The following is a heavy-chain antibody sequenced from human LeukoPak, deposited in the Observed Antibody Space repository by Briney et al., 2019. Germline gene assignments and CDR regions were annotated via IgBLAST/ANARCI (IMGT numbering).Heavy chain of an antibody. CDR1: GFRFSDYS. D-gene: IGHD2/OR15-2a*01. Sequence: GGSLRLSCAASGFRFSDYSMNWVRQAPGKGLEWVSSITRQSTYIYYADSMKGRFTISRDGAKNSLYLQMNSLRADDTAVYYCARAPSGENYFPWYFDLWGRGTLVTVSS. CDR3: ARAPSGENYFPWYFDL. J-gene: IGHJ2*01. V-gene: IGHV3-21*01. CDR2: ITRQSTYI.